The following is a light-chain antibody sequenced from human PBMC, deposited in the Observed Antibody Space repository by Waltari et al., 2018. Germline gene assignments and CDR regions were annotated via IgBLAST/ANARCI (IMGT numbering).Light chain of an antibody. CDR1: QSPLYSSKNKNY. CDR3: QQYYGTPPT. V-gene: IGKV4-1*01. J-gene: IGKJ1*01. Sequence: DIVMTQSPGFLTVLLGGRATIKCKSSQSPLYSSKNKNYLAWYHQKLGQPPNLLIYWASTRKSGVPDRFSGSGSGTDFTLTISSLQAEDVAVYYCQQYYGTPPTFGQGTKVDIK. CDR2: WAS.